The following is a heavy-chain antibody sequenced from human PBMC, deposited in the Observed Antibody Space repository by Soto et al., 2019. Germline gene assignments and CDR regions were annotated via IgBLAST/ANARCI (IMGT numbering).Heavy chain of an antibody. Sequence: SETLSLTCTVSGGSISGYYWSWIRQPPGKGLEWIGYIYYSGSTNYNPSLKSRVTMSVDTSRNQFSLKLSSVTAADTAVYYCARQGPPFHYWGQGALVTVS. CDR3: ARQGPPFHY. J-gene: IGHJ4*02. CDR1: GGSISGYY. V-gene: IGHV4-59*08. CDR2: IYYSGST.